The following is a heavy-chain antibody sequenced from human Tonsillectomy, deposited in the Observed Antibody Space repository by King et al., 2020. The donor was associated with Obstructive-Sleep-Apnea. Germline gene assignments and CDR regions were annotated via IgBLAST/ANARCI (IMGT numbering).Heavy chain of an antibody. Sequence: VQLQESGPGLVKPSGTLSLTCAVFWGSIGTTNWWCWVRQPPGKGLEWFGEIYHSGSTHYNPSLRSRVTISLDKSKNQFSLNLSSVTAADTAVYYCARDGWGSVTTGGYYFYYGMDVWGQGTTVTVSS. D-gene: IGHD4-17*01. V-gene: IGHV4-4*02. CDR2: IYHSGST. CDR1: WGSIGTTNW. CDR3: ARDGWGSVTTGGYYFYYGMDV. J-gene: IGHJ6*02.